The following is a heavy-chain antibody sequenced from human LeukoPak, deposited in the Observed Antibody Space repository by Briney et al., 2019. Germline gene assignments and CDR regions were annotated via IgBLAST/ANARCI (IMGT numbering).Heavy chain of an antibody. Sequence: PGGSLRLSCAASGFTVSTNYMSWVRRAPAKGLEWVSVIYSGGNTFYADSVKGRFTISRDNSKNTLYLQMNSLRAEDTAAYYCARSYYDSSGYYPGAFDIWGQGTMVTVSS. CDR3: ARSYYDSSGYYPGAFDI. CDR2: IYSGGNT. V-gene: IGHV3-66*02. J-gene: IGHJ3*02. D-gene: IGHD3-22*01. CDR1: GFTVSTNY.